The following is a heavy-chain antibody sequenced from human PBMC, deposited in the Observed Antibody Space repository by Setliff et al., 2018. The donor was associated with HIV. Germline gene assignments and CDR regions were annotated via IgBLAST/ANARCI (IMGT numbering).Heavy chain of an antibody. CDR2: LYYDGNT. V-gene: IGHV4-38-2*02. CDR3: ARETIRSGHPSEAGFDF. D-gene: IGHD6-19*01. CDR1: AYSIRNGYY. Sequence: SETLSLTCTVSAYSIRNGYYWGWIRQSPGKGLEWIGTLYYDGNTYYNPSLKSRVTMSVDTSKNQFSLNLNSVTTADTAVYYCARETIRSGHPSEAGFDFWGQGALVTVSS. J-gene: IGHJ4*02.